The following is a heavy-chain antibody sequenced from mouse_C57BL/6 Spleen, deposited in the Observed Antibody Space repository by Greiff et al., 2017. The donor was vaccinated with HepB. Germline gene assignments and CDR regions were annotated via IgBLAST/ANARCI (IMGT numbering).Heavy chain of an antibody. V-gene: IGHV3-6*01. CDR1: CYSITSGYY. D-gene: IGHD2-1*01. CDR3: AREVYGNPFAY. J-gene: IGHJ3*01. CDR2: ISYDGSN. Sequence: EVQLQQSGPGLVKPSQSLSLTCSVTCYSITSGYYWNWIRQFPGNKLEWMGYISYDGSNNYNPSLKNRISITRDTSKNQFFLKLNSVTTEDTATYYCAREVYGNPFAYWGQGTLVTVSA.